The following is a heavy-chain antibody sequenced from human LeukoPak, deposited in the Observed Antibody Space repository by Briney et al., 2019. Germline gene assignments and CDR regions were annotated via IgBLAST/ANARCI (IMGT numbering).Heavy chain of an antibody. V-gene: IGHV3-9*01. Sequence: GGSLRLSCAASGFTFDDYAMHWVRQGPGKGLEWDSGISWNSGSIGYADSVKGRFTISRDNSKNTLYLQMNSLRAEDTAVYYCARDESYGPDDYWGQGTLVTVSS. D-gene: IGHD4-17*01. CDR1: GFTFDDYA. CDR2: ISWNSGSI. CDR3: ARDESYGPDDY. J-gene: IGHJ4*02.